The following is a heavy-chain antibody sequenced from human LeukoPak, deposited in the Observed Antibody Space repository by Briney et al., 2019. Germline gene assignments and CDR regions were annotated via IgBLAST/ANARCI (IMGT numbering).Heavy chain of an antibody. V-gene: IGHV4-34*01. CDR1: GFTFSGSW. CDR3: ARGRNGYSSSWYVNY. Sequence: KSGGSLRLSCAASGFTFSGSWMSWVRQAPGKGLEWIGEINHSGSTNYNPSLKSRVTISVDTSKNQFSLKLSSVTAADTAVYYCARGRNGYSSSWYVNYWGQGTLVTVSS. J-gene: IGHJ4*02. D-gene: IGHD6-13*01. CDR2: INHSGST.